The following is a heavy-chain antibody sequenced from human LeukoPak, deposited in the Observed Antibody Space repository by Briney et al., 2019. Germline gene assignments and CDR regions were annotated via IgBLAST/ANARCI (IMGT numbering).Heavy chain of an antibody. D-gene: IGHD6-19*01. V-gene: IGHV3-48*03. Sequence: GGSLRLSCAASGFTFRNYQMNWVRQAPGKGLEWVSYIGNIISTTHYADSVRGRFTVSRDDAKSSLYLQMSSLRVEDTAVYYCARTAYDLRGQSLVPGLDSWGQGTLVTVSS. J-gene: IGHJ4*02. CDR3: ARTAYDLRGQSLVPGLDS. CDR1: GFTFRNYQ. CDR2: IGNIISTT.